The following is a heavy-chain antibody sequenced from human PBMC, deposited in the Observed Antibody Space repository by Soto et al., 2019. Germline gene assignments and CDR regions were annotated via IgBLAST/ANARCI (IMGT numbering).Heavy chain of an antibody. CDR3: GREKEDEGSSSLRGYYGVDV. Sequence: EVQLVESGGGPVKSGQSLRLSCVASGFTLSNYRMTWVRQGPGKGLEWVSSINSRADYTHYTESVKGRFTISRDNAKNSVFLQMNSLRAEDAAVYYCGREKEDEGSSSLRGYYGVDVWGQGTTVIVSS. J-gene: IGHJ6*02. V-gene: IGHV3-21*06. D-gene: IGHD6-6*01. CDR1: GFTLSNYR. CDR2: INSRADYT.